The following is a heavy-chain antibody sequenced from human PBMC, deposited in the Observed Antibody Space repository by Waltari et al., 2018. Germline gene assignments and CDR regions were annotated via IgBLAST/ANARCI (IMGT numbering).Heavy chain of an antibody. Sequence: GKPSETLSLTCAVSGYSISSGYYWGWIRQPPGKGLEWIGSIYHSGSTYYNPSLKSRVTISVDTSKNQFSLKLSSVTAADTAVYYCAKCGSSAYYYMDVWGKGTTVTVSS. D-gene: IGHD1-26*01. CDR2: IYHSGST. CDR1: GYSISSGYY. J-gene: IGHJ6*03. V-gene: IGHV4-38-2*01. CDR3: AKCGSSAYYYMDV.